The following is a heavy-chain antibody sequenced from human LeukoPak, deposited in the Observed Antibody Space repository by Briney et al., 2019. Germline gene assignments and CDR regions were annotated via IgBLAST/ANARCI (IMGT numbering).Heavy chain of an antibody. Sequence: GGSLRLSCAASGFTFSSYTMNWVRQAPGKGLEWISYITSSSSIISYADSVKGRFTISRDNAKNTLHLQMNSLRAEDTAVYYCARGTVGAINTFDYWGQGTLVTVSS. D-gene: IGHD1-26*01. J-gene: IGHJ4*02. V-gene: IGHV3-48*04. CDR2: ITSSSSII. CDR3: ARGTVGAINTFDY. CDR1: GFTFSSYT.